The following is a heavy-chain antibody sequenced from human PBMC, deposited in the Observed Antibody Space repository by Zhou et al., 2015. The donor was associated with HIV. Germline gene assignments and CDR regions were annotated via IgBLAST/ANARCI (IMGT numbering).Heavy chain of an antibody. J-gene: IGHJ3*02. V-gene: IGHV3-9*01. CDR3: AKVCYNTGWYHPFDI. CDR2: INWNSESI. Sequence: EVKLVESGGGRWYSLARSLRLSCAASGFAFDDYAMHWVRQVPGKGLEWVSGINWNSESIAYADSVKGRFTISRDNAKNSLYLQMTSLRAEDTALYYCAKVCYNTGWYHPFDIWGQGTMVTVS. D-gene: IGHD6-19*01. CDR1: GFAFDDYA.